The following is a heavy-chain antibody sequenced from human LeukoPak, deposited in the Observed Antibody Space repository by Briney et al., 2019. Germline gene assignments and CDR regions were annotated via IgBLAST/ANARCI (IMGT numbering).Heavy chain of an antibody. CDR3: ARASAVPAANNFDY. D-gene: IGHD2-2*01. CDR1: GFTFSSYS. Sequence: GGSLSLSCAASGFTFSSYSMNWVRQAPGKGLEWVSSISSSSSYIYYADSVKGRFTISRDTAKNSLYLQMNSLRAEDTAVYYCARASAVPAANNFDYWGQGTLVTVSS. J-gene: IGHJ4*02. V-gene: IGHV3-21*01. CDR2: ISSSSSYI.